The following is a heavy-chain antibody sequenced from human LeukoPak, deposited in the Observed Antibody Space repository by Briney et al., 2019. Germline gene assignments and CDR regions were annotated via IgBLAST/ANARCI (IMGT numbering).Heavy chain of an antibody. Sequence: SVTLSLTCAVSGGSISSSNWWSWVRQPPGKGLEWIGEIYHSGSTNYNPSLKSRVTISVDKSKNQFSLKLSSVTAADTAVYYCARCSYYYDSSGYYYYYYGMDVWGQGTTVTVSS. D-gene: IGHD3-22*01. CDR3: ARCSYYYDSSGYYYYYYGMDV. J-gene: IGHJ6*02. CDR1: GGSISSSNW. V-gene: IGHV4-4*02. CDR2: IYHSGST.